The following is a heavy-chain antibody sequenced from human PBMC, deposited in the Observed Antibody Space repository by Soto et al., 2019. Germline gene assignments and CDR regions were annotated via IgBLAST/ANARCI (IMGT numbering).Heavy chain of an antibody. CDR1: GDSISRGAYY. CDR3: ARARQCYDCELDP. V-gene: IGHV4-31*03. D-gene: IGHD2-2*01. CDR2: ISSSGGT. Sequence: QVQLQESGPGLVQPSQTLSLTCTVSGDSISRGAYYWTWIRQHPGKGLEWIGYISSSGGTYYNPSLKSRLTISLGTSENQCSLKLTSVTAADTAIYYCARARQCYDCELDPWGQGTLVTVSS. J-gene: IGHJ5*02.